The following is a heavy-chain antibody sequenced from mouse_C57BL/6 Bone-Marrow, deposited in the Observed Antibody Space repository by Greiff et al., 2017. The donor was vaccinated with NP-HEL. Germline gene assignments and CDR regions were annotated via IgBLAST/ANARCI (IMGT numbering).Heavy chain of an antibody. V-gene: IGHV1-55*01. D-gene: IGHD2-4*01. CDR3: ALYYDYDEGYAMDY. CDR1: GYTFTSYW. Sequence: VQLQQPGAELVKPGASVKMSCKASGYTFTSYWITWVKQRPGQGLEWIGDIYPGSGSTNYHEKFKSKATLTVDTSSNTTYMQLSSLTSEDSAVYYCALYYDYDEGYAMDYWGQGTSVTVSS. CDR2: IYPGSGST. J-gene: IGHJ4*01.